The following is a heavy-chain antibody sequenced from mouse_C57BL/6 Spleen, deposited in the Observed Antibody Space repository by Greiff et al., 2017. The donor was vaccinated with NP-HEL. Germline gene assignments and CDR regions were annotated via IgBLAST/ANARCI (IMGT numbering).Heavy chain of an antibody. Sequence: DVKLVESEGGLVQPGSSMKLSCTASGFTFSDYYMAWVRQVPEKGLEWVANINYDGSSTYYLDSLKSRFIISRDNAKNILYLQMSSLKSEDTATYYCARAHDYYGSSPYAMDYWGQGTSVTVSS. CDR2: INYDGSST. D-gene: IGHD1-1*01. CDR3: ARAHDYYGSSPYAMDY. CDR1: GFTFSDYY. J-gene: IGHJ4*01. V-gene: IGHV5-16*01.